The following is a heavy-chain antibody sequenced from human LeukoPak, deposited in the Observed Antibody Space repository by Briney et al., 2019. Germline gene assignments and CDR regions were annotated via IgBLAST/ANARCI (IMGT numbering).Heavy chain of an antibody. V-gene: IGHV4-4*07. D-gene: IGHD2-21*02. CDR3: ARNPALVVTAIAEYYFDY. J-gene: IGHJ4*02. CDR2: IYTSGST. Sequence: SETLSLTCTVSGGSISSYYRSWIRQPAGKGLEWIGRIYTSGSTNYNPSLKSRVTMSVDTSKNQFSLKLSSVTAADTAVYYCARNPALVVTAIAEYYFDYWGQGTLVTVSS. CDR1: GGSISSYY.